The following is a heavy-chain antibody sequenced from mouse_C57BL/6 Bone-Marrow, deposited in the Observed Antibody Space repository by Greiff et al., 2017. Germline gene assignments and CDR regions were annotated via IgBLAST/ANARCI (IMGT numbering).Heavy chain of an antibody. CDR2: INPSSGYT. V-gene: IGHV1-4*01. CDR3: ARVGLRRGFAY. Sequence: QVQLQQSGAELARPGASVKMSCKASGYTFTSYTMHWVKQRPGQGLEWIGYINPSSGYTKYKQKFKDKATLTADKSSSTAYMQLSSLTSEDSAVYYCARVGLRRGFAYWGQGTLVTVSA. D-gene: IGHD2-4*01. J-gene: IGHJ3*01. CDR1: GYTFTSYT.